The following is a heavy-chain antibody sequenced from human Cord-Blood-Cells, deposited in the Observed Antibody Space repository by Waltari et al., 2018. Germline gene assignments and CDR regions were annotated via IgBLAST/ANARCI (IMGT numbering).Heavy chain of an antibody. CDR2: ILPIFGTA. J-gene: IGHJ3*02. V-gene: IGHV1-69*01. D-gene: IGHD3-22*01. Sequence: QVQLVQSGAEVKKPGSSVKVSCKASGGTFRSYAISGVRQALGQGLEWMGGILPIFGTANYAQKFQGRVTITADESTSTAYMELSSLISEDTAVYYCARAYYYDSSGYDAFDIWGQGTMVTVSS. CDR3: ARAYYYDSSGYDAFDI. CDR1: GGTFRSYA.